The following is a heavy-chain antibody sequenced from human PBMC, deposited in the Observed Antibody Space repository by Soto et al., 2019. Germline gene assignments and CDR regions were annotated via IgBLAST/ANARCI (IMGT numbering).Heavy chain of an antibody. Sequence: GGSLRLSCAASGFTFSSYAMHWVRQAPGKGLEWVAVISYDGSNKYYADSVKGRFTISRDNSKNTLYLQMNSLRAEDTTVYYCARGPLYYDSTGPHWGQGTLVTVSS. J-gene: IGHJ4*02. CDR3: ARGPLYYDSTGPH. CDR1: GFTFSSYA. D-gene: IGHD3-22*01. CDR2: ISYDGSNK. V-gene: IGHV3-30-3*01.